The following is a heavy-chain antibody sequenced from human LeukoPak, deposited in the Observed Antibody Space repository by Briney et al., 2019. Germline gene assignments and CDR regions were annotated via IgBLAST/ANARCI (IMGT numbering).Heavy chain of an antibody. CDR3: AREGRWLRLLGDY. J-gene: IGHJ4*02. V-gene: IGHV3-66*01. CDR2: IYSGGST. D-gene: IGHD5-12*01. CDR1: GFTVSSNY. Sequence: PGGSLRLSCAASGFTVSSNYMSWVRQAPGKGLEWVSVIYSGGSTYYADSVKGRFTISRDNSKNTLYLQMNSLRDEDTATYYCAREGRWLRLLGDYWGQGTLVTVSS.